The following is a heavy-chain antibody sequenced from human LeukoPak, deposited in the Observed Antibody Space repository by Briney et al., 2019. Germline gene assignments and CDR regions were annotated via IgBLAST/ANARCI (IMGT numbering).Heavy chain of an antibody. Sequence: GESLKISCKGSGYSFTSYWIGWVRQMPGKGLEWMGDIYPGDSDTRYSPSFQGQVTISADKSISTAYLQWSSLKASDTAMYYCARRITMVRGAQSGWFDPWGQGTLVTVSS. J-gene: IGHJ5*02. V-gene: IGHV5-51*01. CDR1: GYSFTSYW. CDR2: IYPGDSDT. D-gene: IGHD3-10*01. CDR3: ARRITMVRGAQSGWFDP.